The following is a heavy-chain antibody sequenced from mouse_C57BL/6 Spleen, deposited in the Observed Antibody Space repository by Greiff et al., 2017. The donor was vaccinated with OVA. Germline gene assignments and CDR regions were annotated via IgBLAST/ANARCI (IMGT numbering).Heavy chain of an antibody. V-gene: IGHV6-3*01. CDR1: GFTFSNYW. CDR2: IRFKSGNYAT. J-gene: IGHJ2*01. Sequence: EVKVEESGGGLVQPGGSMKLSCVASGFTFSNYWMNWVRQSPEKGLEWVAQIRFKSGNYATHYAESVKGRFTISRDDSKSSVYMRRNNVEAEDTGIYYCTGPGRDYFDYWGQGTTLTVSS. CDR3: TGPGRDYFDY.